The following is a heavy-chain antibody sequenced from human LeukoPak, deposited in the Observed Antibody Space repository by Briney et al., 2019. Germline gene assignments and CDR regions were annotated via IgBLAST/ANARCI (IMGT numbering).Heavy chain of an antibody. CDR1: GFTFSSYA. Sequence: PGGSLRLSCSASGFTFSSYAMSWVRRAPGGGLEWVSSISDSGRSAYYADSVKGRFTISRDNSRNTLYLQMDSLRAEDTAVYFCAKDPYYYDGSGYYYEYFYHWGQGTLVTVSS. CDR3: AKDPYYYDGSGYYYEYFYH. V-gene: IGHV3-23*01. J-gene: IGHJ1*01. CDR2: ISDSGRSA. D-gene: IGHD3-22*01.